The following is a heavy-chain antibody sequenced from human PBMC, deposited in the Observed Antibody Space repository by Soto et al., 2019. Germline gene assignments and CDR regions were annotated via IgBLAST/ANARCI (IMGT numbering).Heavy chain of an antibody. CDR3: ARVEYTYNYRGLDY. D-gene: IGHD3-16*01. J-gene: IGHJ4*02. Sequence: SETLSLTCAVYGGSFRGYYWTWIRQPPGKGLEWIGEIDHSGSTNYNPSLKSRVTISVDTSKNQFSLKLASVTAADTAVYYCARVEYTYNYRGLDYWGQGTLVTVSS. V-gene: IGHV4-34*01. CDR1: GGSFRGYY. CDR2: IDHSGST.